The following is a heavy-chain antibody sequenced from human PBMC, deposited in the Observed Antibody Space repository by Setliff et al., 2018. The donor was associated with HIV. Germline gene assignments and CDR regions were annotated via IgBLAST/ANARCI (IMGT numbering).Heavy chain of an antibody. D-gene: IGHD2-21*02. CDR3: ARDHRLPGVQPPYWYFDL. V-gene: IGHV4-34*01. Sequence: PSETLSLTCAVFGESFSNYHWNWFRQPPGGGLEWIGEINHSGNTDYNSSLKIRVTISVDTSKKQFSLEMRSLTAADTAVYYCARDHRLPGVQPPYWYFDLWGRGTLVTVSS. CDR2: INHSGNT. J-gene: IGHJ2*01. CDR1: GESFSNYH.